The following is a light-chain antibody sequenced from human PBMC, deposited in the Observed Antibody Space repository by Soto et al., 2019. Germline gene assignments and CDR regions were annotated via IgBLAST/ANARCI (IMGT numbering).Light chain of an antibody. J-gene: IGKJ5*01. CDR3: QQLNSYPPST. CDR1: QGISSY. V-gene: IGKV1-9*01. Sequence: IQLTQSPSSLSASVGGRVTITCRSSQGISSYLAWYQQKPGKAPKLLIYAASTLQRGVPSRFSGSGSGTDFTLTISSLQPEDFATYYCQQLNSYPPSTFGQGTRLETK. CDR2: AAS.